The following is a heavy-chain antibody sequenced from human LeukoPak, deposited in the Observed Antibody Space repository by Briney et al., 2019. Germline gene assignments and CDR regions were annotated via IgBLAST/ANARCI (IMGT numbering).Heavy chain of an antibody. J-gene: IGHJ6*03. CDR2: INHSGST. CDR1: GGSFSGHY. CDR3: ARVVFWGYYYYMAV. V-gene: IGHV4-34*01. D-gene: IGHD3-16*01. Sequence: SETLSLTCAVYGGSFSGHYWSWIRQPPGKGREWIGEINHSGSTNYNPSRKSRVTISVDTSKNQISLKLSSVTAADTAVYYCARVVFWGYYYYMAVGGKGTTVTVSS.